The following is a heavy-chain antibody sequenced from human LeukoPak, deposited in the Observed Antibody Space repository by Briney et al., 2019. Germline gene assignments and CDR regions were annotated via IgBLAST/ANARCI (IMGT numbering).Heavy chain of an antibody. V-gene: IGHV4-61*05. CDR3: TRGAGWLIDY. CDR1: GGSISSSSYY. CDR2: IHNSGTS. J-gene: IGHJ4*02. Sequence: SETLSLTCTVSGGSISSSSYYWGWIRQPPGKGLEWIGYIHNSGTSTYNLSLKSRVTISADTSKDQFSLKLNSMTTADTAVYYCTRGAGWLIDYWGQGILVTVSS. D-gene: IGHD3-16*01.